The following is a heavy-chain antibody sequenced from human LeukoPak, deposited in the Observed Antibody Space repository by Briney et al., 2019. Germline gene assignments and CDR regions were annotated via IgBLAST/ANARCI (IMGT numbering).Heavy chain of an antibody. J-gene: IGHJ4*02. D-gene: IGHD6-13*01. V-gene: IGHV4-4*07. CDR2: IYSTGST. CDR1: GGSITSYY. CDR3: AREVKSSAGPASRREFDC. Sequence: SETPSLTCTVSGGSITSYYWSWVRQPAGKGLEWIGRIYSTGSTNYNPSLKSRATMSVDTSKNQFSLKLSSVTAADTAVYYCAREVKSSAGPASRREFDCWGQGTLVTVSS.